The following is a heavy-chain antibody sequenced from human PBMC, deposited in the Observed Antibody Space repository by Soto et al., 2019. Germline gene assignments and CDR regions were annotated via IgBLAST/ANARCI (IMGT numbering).Heavy chain of an antibody. Sequence: QVQLVQSGAEVKKPGSSVTVSCKTSGGTFSKDAINWVRQAPGQGLEWMGLLIPVFGSPIYAQKFQGRIRITADESTRTAFMDLSSLRSEDTAVYYCTRVLGYTFEPGKTRYYAMDVWGQGTTVSVSS. J-gene: IGHJ6*02. D-gene: IGHD5-18*01. V-gene: IGHV1-69*01. CDR1: GGTFSKDA. CDR3: TRVLGYTFEPGKTRYYAMDV. CDR2: LIPVFGSP.